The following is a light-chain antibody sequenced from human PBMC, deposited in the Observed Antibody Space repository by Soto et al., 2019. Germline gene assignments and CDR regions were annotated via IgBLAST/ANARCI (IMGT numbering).Light chain of an antibody. CDR3: QKYNSYPWT. CDR2: RAS. J-gene: IGKJ1*01. Sequence: DIEMTQSPSTLSASVGDRVTITCRASQSISSWLAWYQQKPGKAPTVLIYRASSLESGVPSRFSGSGSGTEFTLTISSLQPDDFATYFCQKYNSYPWTFGQGTKLEIK. CDR1: QSISSW. V-gene: IGKV1-5*03.